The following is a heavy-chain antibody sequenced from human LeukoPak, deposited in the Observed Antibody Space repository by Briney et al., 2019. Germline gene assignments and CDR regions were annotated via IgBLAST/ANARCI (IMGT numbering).Heavy chain of an antibody. CDR2: INPKSGVT. CDR3: ARAGGYCGSTSCYSGYYYYFMDV. Sequence: ASVKVSCKASGYTFTDYYLHWVRQAPGQGLEWMGWINPKSGVTDSKMKFQGRVTLTRDTSITTAYMELISLTSDDAAVYYCARAGGYCGSTSCYSGYYYYFMDVWGKGTTVTVPS. V-gene: IGHV1-2*02. D-gene: IGHD2-2*01. J-gene: IGHJ6*03. CDR1: GYTFTDYY.